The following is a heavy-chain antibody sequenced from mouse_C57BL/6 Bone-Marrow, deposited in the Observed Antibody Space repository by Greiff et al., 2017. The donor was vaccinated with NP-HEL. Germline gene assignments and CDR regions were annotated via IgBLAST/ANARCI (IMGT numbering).Heavy chain of an antibody. Sequence: VQLQQSGPELVKPGASVKIPCKASGYTFTDYNMDWVKQSHGKSLEWIGDINPNNGGTIYNQKFKGKATLTVDKSSSTAYMELRSLTSEDTAVYYCARRPSYYGSSPYFDYWGQGTTLTVSS. V-gene: IGHV1-18*01. D-gene: IGHD1-1*01. CDR2: INPNNGGT. CDR3: ARRPSYYGSSPYFDY. CDR1: GYTFTDYN. J-gene: IGHJ2*01.